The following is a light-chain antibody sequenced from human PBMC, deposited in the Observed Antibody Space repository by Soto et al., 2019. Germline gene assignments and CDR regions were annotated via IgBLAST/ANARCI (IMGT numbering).Light chain of an antibody. CDR1: SSDVGGYNY. V-gene: IGLV1-40*01. Sequence: QSVLTQPPSASGSPGQSVTISCTGTSSDVGGYNYVHWYQHLPGTAPKLLIYGDNNRPSGVPDRFSGSKSGTSASLAITRLQAEDEADYYCQSYDISLHNYVFGTGTKVTVL. CDR3: QSYDISLHNYV. CDR2: GDN. J-gene: IGLJ1*01.